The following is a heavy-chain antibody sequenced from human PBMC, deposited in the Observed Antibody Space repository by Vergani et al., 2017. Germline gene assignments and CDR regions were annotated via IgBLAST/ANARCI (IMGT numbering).Heavy chain of an antibody. Sequence: QLQLQESGPGLVKPSETLSLTCTVSGGSISSSSYFWSWIRQPAGKGLEWLGRVHTDGTAYYNPSLRTRVRLSADLSQSQFSLKMTSLTAADTAVYFCARDQWDDDGPRGWFAPWGQGILVTVSS. CDR1: GGSISSSSYF. V-gene: IGHV4-61*02. CDR3: ARDQWDDDGPRGWFAP. D-gene: IGHD5-24*01. J-gene: IGHJ5*02. CDR2: VHTDGTA.